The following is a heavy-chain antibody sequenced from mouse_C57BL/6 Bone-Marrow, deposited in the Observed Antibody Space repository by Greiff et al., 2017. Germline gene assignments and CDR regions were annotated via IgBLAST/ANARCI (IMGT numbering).Heavy chain of an antibody. CDR1: GYAFSSSW. V-gene: IGHV1-82*01. CDR2: IYPGDGDT. CDR3: ARSRGYYDYDGFAY. J-gene: IGHJ3*01. Sequence: QVQLQQSGPELVKPGASVKISCKASGYAFSSSWMNWVKQRPGKGLEWIGRIYPGDGDTNYNGKFKGKATLTADKSSSTAYMQLSSLTSEDSAVYFCARSRGYYDYDGFAYWGQGTLVTVSA. D-gene: IGHD2-4*01.